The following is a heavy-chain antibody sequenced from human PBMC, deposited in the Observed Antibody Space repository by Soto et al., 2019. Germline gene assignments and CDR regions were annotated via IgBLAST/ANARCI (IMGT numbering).Heavy chain of an antibody. J-gene: IGHJ5*02. D-gene: IGHD2-15*01. CDR3: ARGSGGPQGGDWFDP. V-gene: IGHV1-8*01. Sequence: VASVKVSCKASGYTFTSYYINWVRQATGQGLEWMGWMNPNSGNTGYAQKFQGRVTMTRNTSISTAYMELSSLRSEDTAVYYCARGSGGPQGGDWFDPWGQGTLVTVSS. CDR2: MNPNSGNT. CDR1: GYTFTSYY.